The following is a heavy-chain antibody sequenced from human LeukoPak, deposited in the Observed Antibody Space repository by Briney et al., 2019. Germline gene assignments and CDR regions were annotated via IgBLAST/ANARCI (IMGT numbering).Heavy chain of an antibody. CDR2: MNPNSGNT. J-gene: IGHJ4*02. CDR1: GYTFTSYD. Sequence: ASVKVSCKASGYTFTSYDINWVRQATGQGLEWMGWMNPNSGNTGYAQKFQGRVTITRNTSISTAYMELSSLRSEDTAVYYCARGGATVVTVDYWGQGTLVTVSS. D-gene: IGHD4-23*01. CDR3: ARGGATVVTVDY. V-gene: IGHV1-8*03.